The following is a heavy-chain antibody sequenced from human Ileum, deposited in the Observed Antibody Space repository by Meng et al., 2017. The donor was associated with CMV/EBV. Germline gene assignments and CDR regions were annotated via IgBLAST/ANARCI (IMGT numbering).Heavy chain of an antibody. V-gene: IGHV4-39*07. CDR1: GGSISTTSSY. CDR2: IYYSGTT. Sequence: QPQLQESGPGRLSPSEPLSLPCTCSGGSISTTSSYWGWIRQPPGKEMEWIGSIYYSGTTYYNPSLKTRVTISVDTSTNQFSPKLNSVTAADTAIYYCARPDYCRSDSCSWFDPWGQGTLVTVSS. J-gene: IGHJ5*02. D-gene: IGHD2-21*02. CDR3: ARPDYCRSDSCSWFDP.